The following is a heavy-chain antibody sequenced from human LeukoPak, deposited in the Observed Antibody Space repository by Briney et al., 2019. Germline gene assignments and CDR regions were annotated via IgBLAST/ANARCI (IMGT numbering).Heavy chain of an antibody. Sequence: GGSLRLSCAASGFTVSSNYMSWVRQAPGKGLEWVSVIYSGGSTYYADSVKGRFTISRDNSKNTLYLQMNSLRAEDTAVYYCARDRYYYDSSAQENWYFDLWGRGTLVTVSS. D-gene: IGHD3-22*01. V-gene: IGHV3-53*01. CDR3: ARDRYYYDSSAQENWYFDL. CDR1: GFTVSSNY. J-gene: IGHJ2*01. CDR2: IYSGGST.